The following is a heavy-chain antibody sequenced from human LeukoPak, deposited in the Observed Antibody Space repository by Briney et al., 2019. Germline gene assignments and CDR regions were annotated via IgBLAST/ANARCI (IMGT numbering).Heavy chain of an antibody. CDR1: GDSVSSNSAT. J-gene: IGHJ4*02. D-gene: IGHD2-8*01. V-gene: IGHV6-1*01. CDR2: TYYRSKWYT. CDR3: AREEANGALFDL. Sequence: SQTLPLTCAISGDSVSSNSATWAWIRQSPSRGLEWLGRTYYRSKWYTDYAAFVKSRITIKPDTSTNRFSLQLNSVTPEDTGVYYCAREEANGALFDLWGQGTVVTVSA.